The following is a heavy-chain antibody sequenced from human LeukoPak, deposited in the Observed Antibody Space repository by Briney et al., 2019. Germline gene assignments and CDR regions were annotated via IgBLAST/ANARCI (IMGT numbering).Heavy chain of an antibody. J-gene: IGHJ4*02. V-gene: IGHV3-73*01. CDR2: IRSKANNYAT. CDR3: TGDNFDSSVKFDY. CDR1: GFTFSGPA. D-gene: IGHD3-22*01. Sequence: RSGGSPRLSCVVSGFTFSGPAVHWVRQASGKGLEWVGRIRSKANNYATAYAASVKGRFTISRDDSKNTAYLQMNSLKTEDTAVYYCTGDNFDSSVKFDYWGQGTLVTVSS.